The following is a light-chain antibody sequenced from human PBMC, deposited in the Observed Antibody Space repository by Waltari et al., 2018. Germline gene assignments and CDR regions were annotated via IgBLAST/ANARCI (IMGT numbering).Light chain of an antibody. CDR3: QQGHSPPFT. J-gene: IGKJ3*01. V-gene: IGKV1-9*01. Sequence: IQLTQSPSSLSASVGDRVTITCRASQGISSYLGWYQQKPGRAPKLLIYEASNLYSGVPSRFSGSGSGTDFTLTISSLQPEDFATYFCQQGHSPPFTFGPGTKVDIK. CDR1: QGISSY. CDR2: EAS.